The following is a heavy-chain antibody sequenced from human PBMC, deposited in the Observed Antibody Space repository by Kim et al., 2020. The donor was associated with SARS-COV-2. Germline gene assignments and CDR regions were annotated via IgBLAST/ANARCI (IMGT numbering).Heavy chain of an antibody. V-gene: IGHV1-69*13. CDR1: GGTFSSYA. D-gene: IGHD3-16*01. Sequence: SVKVSCKASGGTFSSYAISWVRQAPGPWLAWMGGIIPIFGTANYAQKFQGRVTITADESTSTAYMELSSLRSEDTAVYYCAPTWGSFGYWGQGTLVTVSS. J-gene: IGHJ4*02. CDR2: IIPIFGTA. CDR3: APTWGSFGY.